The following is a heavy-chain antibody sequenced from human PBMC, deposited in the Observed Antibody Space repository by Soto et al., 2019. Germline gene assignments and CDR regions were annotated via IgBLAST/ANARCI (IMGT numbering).Heavy chain of an antibody. V-gene: IGHV3-21*01. J-gene: IGHJ3*02. CDR2: ISSSSSYI. Sequence: PLGVLRLSCAASGFTFSSYSMNWVRQAPGKGLEWVSSISSSSSYIYYADSVKGRFTISRDNAKNSLYLQMNSLRAEDTAVYYCARDSERGYSGYDHHCAFDIWGQGTMVTVSS. D-gene: IGHD5-12*01. CDR3: ARDSERGYSGYDHHCAFDI. CDR1: GFTFSSYS.